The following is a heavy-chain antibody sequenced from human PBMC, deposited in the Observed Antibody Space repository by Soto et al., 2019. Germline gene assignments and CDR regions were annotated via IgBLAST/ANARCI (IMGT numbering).Heavy chain of an antibody. CDR3: ARAGYSSSWYNRDFDY. Sequence: QVQLVESGGGLVKPGGSLRLSCAASGFTFSAYYMSWIRQAPGKGLEWVSYISSSGSTIYYADSVKGRFTIYRDNAKNSLYLQMNSLRAEDTAVYYCARAGYSSSWYNRDFDYWGQGTLVTVSS. J-gene: IGHJ4*02. V-gene: IGHV3-11*01. D-gene: IGHD6-13*01. CDR1: GFTFSAYY. CDR2: ISSSGSTI.